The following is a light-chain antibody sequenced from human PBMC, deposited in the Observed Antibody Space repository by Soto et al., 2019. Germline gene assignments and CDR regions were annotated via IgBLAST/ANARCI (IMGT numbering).Light chain of an antibody. CDR3: QQYNNWPWT. Sequence: DIVLTQSPGTLSLSPGERATLSCRASQSVSSNLAWYQQKPGQAPRLLIHGASTRATGFPARFSGSGSGTDFTLTISSLQSEDFAIYYCQQYNNWPWTFGQGTKVDI. V-gene: IGKV3-15*01. J-gene: IGKJ1*01. CDR1: QSVSSN. CDR2: GAS.